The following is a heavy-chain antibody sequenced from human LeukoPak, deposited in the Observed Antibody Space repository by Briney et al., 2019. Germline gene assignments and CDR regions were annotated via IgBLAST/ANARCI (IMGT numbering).Heavy chain of an antibody. CDR3: ASRPAPYYYGSGSYIYYGMDV. J-gene: IGHJ6*02. CDR2: MNPNSGNT. Sequence: ASVKVSCKASGYTFTSYGISWVRQAPGQGLEWMGWMNPNSGNTGYAQKFQGRVTMTRNTSISTAYMELSSLRSEDTAVYYCASRPAPYYYGSGSYIYYGMDVWGQGTTVTVSS. D-gene: IGHD3-10*01. CDR1: GYTFTSYG. V-gene: IGHV1-8*02.